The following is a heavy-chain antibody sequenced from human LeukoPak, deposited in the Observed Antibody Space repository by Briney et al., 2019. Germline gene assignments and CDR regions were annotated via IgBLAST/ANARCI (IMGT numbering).Heavy chain of an antibody. Sequence: GGSLRLSCAASGFTFSNYAMSWVRRAPGKGLEWVSTISYSGGSTYYVDSVKGRFTISRDNSKNTLYLLMNSLRAEDTAVYYCAKDWAFKANPYYFDYWGQGTLVTVSS. CDR3: AKDWAFKANPYYFDY. V-gene: IGHV3-23*01. J-gene: IGHJ4*02. CDR2: ISYSGGST. CDR1: GFTFSNYA. D-gene: IGHD3-3*02.